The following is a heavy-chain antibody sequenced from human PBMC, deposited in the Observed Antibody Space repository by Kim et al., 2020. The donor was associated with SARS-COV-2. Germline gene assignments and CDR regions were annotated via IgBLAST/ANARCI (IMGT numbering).Heavy chain of an antibody. D-gene: IGHD3-10*01. J-gene: IGHJ3*01. CDR3: STTNSGSPYAFHF. CDR2: IYPGDSDT. V-gene: IGHV5-51*01. CDR1: RYIFTNWW. Sequence: GESLKISCKVSRYIFTNWWIGWVRQMPGKGLDWRGIIYPGDSDTKYSPSFQGQVTISVDKSISTAFLQWSSLKAADTATYYCSTTNSGSPYAFHFWGQGTMVSVSS.